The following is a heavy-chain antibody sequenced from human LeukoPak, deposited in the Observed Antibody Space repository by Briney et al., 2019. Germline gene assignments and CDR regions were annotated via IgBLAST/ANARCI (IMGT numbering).Heavy chain of an antibody. CDR3: AGEVDCSSTSCYNEGWFDP. J-gene: IGHJ5*02. D-gene: IGHD2-2*02. CDR2: ISSSGSYI. V-gene: IGHV3-21*01. Sequence: GGSLRLSCAAPGFTFSTYSMYWVRQAPGKGLEWVSSISSSGSYIYYADSVKGRFTISRDNAKNSLYLQMNSLRAEDTAVYYCAGEVDCSSTSCYNEGWFDPWGQGTLVTVSS. CDR1: GFTFSTYS.